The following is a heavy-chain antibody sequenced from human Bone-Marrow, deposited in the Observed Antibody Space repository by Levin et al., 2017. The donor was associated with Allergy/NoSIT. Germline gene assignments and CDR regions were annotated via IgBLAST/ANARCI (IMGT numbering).Heavy chain of an antibody. Sequence: PAGGSLRLSCAASGFTVSSNYMSWVRQAPGKGLEWVSVIYSGGSTYYADSVKGRFTISRDNSKNTLYLQMNSLRAEDTAVYYCARELSTYYYGSGSFNWFDPWGQGTLVTVSS. V-gene: IGHV3-53*01. CDR1: GFTVSSNY. D-gene: IGHD3-10*01. CDR2: IYSGGST. J-gene: IGHJ5*02. CDR3: ARELSTYYYGSGSFNWFDP.